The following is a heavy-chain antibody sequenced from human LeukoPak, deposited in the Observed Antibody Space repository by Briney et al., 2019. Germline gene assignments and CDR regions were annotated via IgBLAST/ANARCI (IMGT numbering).Heavy chain of an antibody. CDR3: ARDPVGTSRPTYNWFDP. V-gene: IGHV1-2*02. CDR2: INPNSGGT. CDR1: GYTFTGFH. D-gene: IGHD1-26*01. J-gene: IGHJ5*02. Sequence: ASVKVSCKASGYTFTGFHMHWVRQAPGQGLEWMGWINPNSGGTNYAQKFQGRVTMTSDASISTTYMELSSLRSDDTAVYYCARDPVGTSRPTYNWFDPWGQGTLVTVSS.